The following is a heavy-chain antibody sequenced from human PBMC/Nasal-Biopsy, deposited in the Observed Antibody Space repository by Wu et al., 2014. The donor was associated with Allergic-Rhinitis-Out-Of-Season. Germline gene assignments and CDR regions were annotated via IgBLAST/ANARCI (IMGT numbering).Heavy chain of an antibody. CDR2: IWYDGNNK. V-gene: IGHV3-33*01. CDR1: GFTFSNYG. Sequence: SCAASGFTFSNYGMYWVRQAPGKGLEWVAAIWYDGNNKYYADSVKGRFTISRDNSKNTLFLQMNSLRAEDTAVYFCARDLQLTGTFDYWGQGALVTVSS. CDR3: ARDLQLTGTFDY. D-gene: IGHD1-20*01. J-gene: IGHJ4*02.